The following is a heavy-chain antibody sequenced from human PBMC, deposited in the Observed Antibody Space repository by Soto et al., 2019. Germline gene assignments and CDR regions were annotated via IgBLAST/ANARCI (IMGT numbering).Heavy chain of an antibody. J-gene: IGHJ6*02. D-gene: IGHD1-26*01. CDR3: ARVVGATRSYYYYGMDV. CDR1: GGSFSGYY. V-gene: IGHV4-34*01. CDR2: INHSGST. Sequence: QVQLQQWGAGLLKPSETLSLTCAVYGGSFSGYYWSWIRQPPGKGLEWIGEINHSGSTNYNPSLKIRVTISVDTSKHQFSLKLSSVTAADTAVYYCARVVGATRSYYYYGMDVWGQGTTVTVSS.